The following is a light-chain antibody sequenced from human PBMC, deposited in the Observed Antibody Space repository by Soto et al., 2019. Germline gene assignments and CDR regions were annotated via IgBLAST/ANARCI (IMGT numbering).Light chain of an antibody. CDR3: QQYGFEPLT. CDR2: GAS. V-gene: IGKV3-20*01. CDR1: QSVSSY. Sequence: EIVLTQSPATLSLSPGERATLSCRASQSVSSYLAWYQQKPGQAPRLLIYGASSRATGIPDRFSASGSGTDFTLTISRLEPEDSAVYYCQQYGFEPLTFGGGTKVDIK. J-gene: IGKJ4*01.